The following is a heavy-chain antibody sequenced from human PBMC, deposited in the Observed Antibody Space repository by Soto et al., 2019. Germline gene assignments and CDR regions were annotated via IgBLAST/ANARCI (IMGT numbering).Heavy chain of an antibody. Sequence: SETLSLTCAVYGGSFSGHYWSWIRQPPGKGLEWIGEINHSGSTNYNPSLKSRVTISVDTSKNQFSLKLSSVAAADTAVYYCARGDATMIVVVNTGHDNCFDHWCQGPLVTVS. J-gene: IGHJ5*02. V-gene: IGHV4-34*01. D-gene: IGHD3-22*01. CDR2: INHSGST. CDR3: ARGDATMIVVVNTGHDNCFDH. CDR1: GGSFSGHY.